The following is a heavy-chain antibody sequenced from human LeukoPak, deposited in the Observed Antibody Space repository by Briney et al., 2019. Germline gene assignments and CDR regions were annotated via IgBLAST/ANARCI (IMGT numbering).Heavy chain of an antibody. Sequence: GGSLRLSCAASGFTFSSYSMNWVRQAPGKGLEWVSSISSSSSYIYYADSVKGRFTISRDNAKNSLYLQMNSLRAEDTAVYYCARDPRRVRGSGYYTVPNDYYMDVWGKGTTVTVSS. CDR3: ARDPRRVRGSGYYTVPNDYYMDV. J-gene: IGHJ6*03. V-gene: IGHV3-21*01. CDR2: ISSSSSYI. D-gene: IGHD3-3*01. CDR1: GFTFSSYS.